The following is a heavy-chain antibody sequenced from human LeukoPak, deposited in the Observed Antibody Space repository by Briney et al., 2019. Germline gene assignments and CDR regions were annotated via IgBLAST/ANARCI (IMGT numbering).Heavy chain of an antibody. CDR2: IYYSGST. CDR1: GGSISSYY. D-gene: IGHD5-18*01. J-gene: IGHJ4*02. CDR3: ARDRGGYTYSHDY. V-gene: IGHV4-59*12. Sequence: SETLSLTCTVSGGSISSYYWSWIRQPPRKGLEWLGYIYYSGSTNYNPSLESRVTISVDTSKNQLSLKLNFVTAADTAVYYCARDRGGYTYSHDYWGQGTLVTVSS.